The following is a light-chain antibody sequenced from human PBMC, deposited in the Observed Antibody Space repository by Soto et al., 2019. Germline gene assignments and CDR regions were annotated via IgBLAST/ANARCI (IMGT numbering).Light chain of an antibody. CDR2: EVY. J-gene: IGLJ1*01. V-gene: IGLV2-8*01. CDR3: SSYVGTNSYV. Sequence: SVLPQPASASGSPGQAVTISYNGTSSDVGGYNYVSWYQHHPGKAPKLIIYEVYKRPSGVPDRFSGSKSGNTAALTVSGLQAEDEADYYCSSYVGTNSYVFGTGTKVTVL. CDR1: SSDVGGYNY.